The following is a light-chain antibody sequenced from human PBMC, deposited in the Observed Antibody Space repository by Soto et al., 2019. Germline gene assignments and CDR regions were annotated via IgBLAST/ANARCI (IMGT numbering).Light chain of an antibody. J-gene: IGKJ4*01. V-gene: IGKV3-11*01. CDR1: QSVSSY. CDR3: QQRSNWPALT. CDR2: DAS. Sequence: EIVLTQSPATLSLSPGERATLSCRASQSVSSYLAWYQQKPGQAPRLLIYDASNRATGIPARFSGSGSGTDVTLTISSLEPEDFAVYYWQQRSNWPALTFGGGTNVEIK.